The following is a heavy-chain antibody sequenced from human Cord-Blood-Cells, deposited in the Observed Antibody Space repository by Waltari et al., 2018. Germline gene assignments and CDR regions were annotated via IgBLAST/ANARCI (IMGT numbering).Heavy chain of an antibody. V-gene: IGHV3-66*01. CDR2: IYSCGST. J-gene: IGHJ3*02. CDR3: ASYIVGATSHAFDI. CDR1: GFTVSSNY. Sequence: EVQLVESGGGLVQPGGSLRLSCAASGFTVSSNYMSWVRQAPGKVLEVVSVIYSCGSTYYADSVKGRFTISRDNSKNTLYLQMNSLRAEDTAVYYCASYIVGATSHAFDIWGQGTMVTVSS. D-gene: IGHD1-26*01.